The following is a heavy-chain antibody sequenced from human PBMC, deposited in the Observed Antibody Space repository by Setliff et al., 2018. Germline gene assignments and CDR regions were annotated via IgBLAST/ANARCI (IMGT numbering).Heavy chain of an antibody. CDR3: AGDPPGPHLVYTY. CDR2: ISGSGGST. V-gene: IGHV3-23*01. D-gene: IGHD3-16*01. CDR1: GFTFTSYA. Sequence: PGGSLRLSCAASGFTFTSYAMNWVRQAPGKGLEWVSAISGSGGSTDYADSVKGRFTISRDNSKNTLYLQMNGPRAEDTAIYYCAGDPPGPHLVYTYWGQGALVTVSS. J-gene: IGHJ4*02.